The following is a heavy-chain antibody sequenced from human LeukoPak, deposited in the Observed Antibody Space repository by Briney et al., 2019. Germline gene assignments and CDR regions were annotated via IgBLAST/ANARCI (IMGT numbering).Heavy chain of an antibody. CDR1: GFIFSKYA. D-gene: IGHD3-22*01. J-gene: IGHJ6*03. CDR2: IHPNGNTK. CDR3: ARVALSRLLLSYYYYMDV. V-gene: IGHV3-30*02. Sequence: GGSLRLSCAASGFIFSKYAMHWVRQAPGKGLEWLTFIHPNGNTKYYGDSVRGRFSVSRDNSKNTLYLQMNSLRAEDTAVYYCARVALSRLLLSYYYYMDVWGKGTTVTISS.